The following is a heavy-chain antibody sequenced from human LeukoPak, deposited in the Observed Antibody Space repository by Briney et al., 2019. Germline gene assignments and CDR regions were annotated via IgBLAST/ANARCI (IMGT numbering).Heavy chain of an antibody. V-gene: IGHV3-30*03. J-gene: IGHJ4*02. D-gene: IGHD1-26*01. CDR3: AREDGSGSYPVRHRGSRLVDY. CDR2: ISYDGSNK. CDR1: GFTFSSYA. Sequence: GRSLRLSCAASGFTFSSYAMHWVRQAPGKGLEWVAGISYDGSNKYYADSVKDRFTISRDNSKNTLYLQMNSLRAEDTAVYYCAREDGSGSYPVRHRGSRLVDYWGQGTLVTVSS.